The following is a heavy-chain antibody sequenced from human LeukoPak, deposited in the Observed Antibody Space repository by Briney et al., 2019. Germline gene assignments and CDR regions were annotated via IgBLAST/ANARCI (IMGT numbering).Heavy chain of an antibody. CDR2: ISGGST. J-gene: IGHJ3*02. CDR1: GFTVSSNE. D-gene: IGHD1-1*01. V-gene: IGHV3-38-3*01. CDR3: VRDDPGVQQERRLSPFDI. Sequence: GGSLRLSCAASGFTVSSNEMSWVRQAPGKGLEWVSSISGGSTYYADSRKGRFTISRDDAKSSLYLQMDSLRVEDTALYYCVRDDPGVQQERRLSPFDIWGQGTMVTVSS.